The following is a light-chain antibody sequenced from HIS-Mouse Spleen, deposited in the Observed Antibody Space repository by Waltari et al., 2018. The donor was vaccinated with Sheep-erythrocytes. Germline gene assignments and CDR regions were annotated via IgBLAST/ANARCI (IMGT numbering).Light chain of an antibody. CDR1: QGISSA. J-gene: IGKJ1*01. Sequence: AIQLTQSPSSLSASVGNRVPITCRASQGISSALAWYQQKPGKAPKLLIYDASSLESGVPSRFSGSGSGTDFTLTISSLQPEDFATYYCQQFNNYPRTFGQGTKVEIK. CDR2: DAS. CDR3: QQFNNYPRT. V-gene: IGKV1D-13*01.